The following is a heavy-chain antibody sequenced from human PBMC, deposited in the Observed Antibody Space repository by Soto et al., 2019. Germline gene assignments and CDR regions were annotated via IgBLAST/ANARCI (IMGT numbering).Heavy chain of an antibody. J-gene: IGHJ6*02. CDR1: GGSISSYY. CDR2: IYTSGST. V-gene: IGHV4-4*07. D-gene: IGHD3-10*01. CDR3: ARDRVYYYGSGRADYYYGMDV. Sequence: LSLTCTVSGGSISSYYWSWIRQPAGKGLEWIGRIYTSGSTNYNPSLKSRVTMSVDTSKNQFSLKLSSVTAADTAVYYCARDRVYYYGSGRADYYYGMDVWGQGTTVTVSS.